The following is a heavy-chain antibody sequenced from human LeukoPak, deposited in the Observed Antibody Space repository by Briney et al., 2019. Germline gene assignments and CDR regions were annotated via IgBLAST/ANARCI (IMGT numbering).Heavy chain of an antibody. J-gene: IGHJ4*02. V-gene: IGHV4-34*01. Sequence: SETLSLTCAVYGGSFSGYYWSWIRQPPGKGLEWIGEINHSGSTYYNPSLKSRVTISVDTSKNQFSLKLRSVTAADTAVFYCVRGSTVTSFTYWGQGTLVTVSP. CDR2: INHSGST. CDR1: GGSFSGYY. CDR3: VRGSTVTSFTY. D-gene: IGHD4-17*01.